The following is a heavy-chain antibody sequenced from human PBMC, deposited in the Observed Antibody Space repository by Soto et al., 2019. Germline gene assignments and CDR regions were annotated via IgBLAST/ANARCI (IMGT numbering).Heavy chain of an antibody. V-gene: IGHV2-5*02. Sequence: SGPTPVNPTQTLTLTFTFSGFSPSTSGVGVGWIRQLPGKALDWLALIYWDDDKRYSPSLKSRLTITKDTSKNQVVLTMTNMDPVDTATYYCAHTPVAGLLDYWGQGTLVTVSS. J-gene: IGHJ4*02. D-gene: IGHD6-19*01. CDR2: IYWDDDK. CDR1: GFSPSTSGVG. CDR3: AHTPVAGLLDY.